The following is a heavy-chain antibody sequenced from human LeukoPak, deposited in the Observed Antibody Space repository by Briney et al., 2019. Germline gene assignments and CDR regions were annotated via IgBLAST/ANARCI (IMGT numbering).Heavy chain of an antibody. CDR1: GFTFDDYA. D-gene: IGHD6-19*01. CDR3: AKAVAPCYYMDV. CDR2: VSWSSGSI. V-gene: IGHV3-9*03. J-gene: IGHJ6*03. Sequence: GGSLRLSCAASGFTFDDYAMHWVRQAPGKGLEGVSGVSWSSGSIGYADSVKGRFTISRDNAKNSLDLRMNSLRAEDMALYYCAKAVAPCYYMDVWGKGTTVTVSS.